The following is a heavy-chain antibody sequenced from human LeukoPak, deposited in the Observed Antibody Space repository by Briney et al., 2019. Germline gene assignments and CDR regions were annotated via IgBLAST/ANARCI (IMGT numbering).Heavy chain of an antibody. V-gene: IGHV1-2*02. J-gene: IGHJ6*03. CDR3: ARDVSSRGGNYYYHYMDV. CDR1: GYTFTGYY. CDR2: INPNSGGT. Sequence: ASVKVSCKGSGYTFTGYYMHWVRQAPGQGLEWMGWINPNSGGTNYAQKFQGRVTMTRDKSISTAYMELSRLRSDDTAVYYCARDVSSRGGNYYYHYMDVWGKGTTVTVSS. D-gene: IGHD6-13*01.